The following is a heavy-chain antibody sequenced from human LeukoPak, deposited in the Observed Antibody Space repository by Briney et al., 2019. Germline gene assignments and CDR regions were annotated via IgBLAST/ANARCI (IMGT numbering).Heavy chain of an antibody. CDR2: MYYSGST. CDR3: SRWLQSEGYFDY. CDR1: GGSISSSRYY. V-gene: IGHV4-39*01. J-gene: IGHJ4*02. D-gene: IGHD5-24*01. Sequence: PSETLSLTCTVSGGSISSSRYYWGWVRQPPGKGLEWIGSMYYSGSTYYKPSLKSRDTISVDTSKNQVSLKLSSVTAADTAVYYCSRWLQSEGYFDYWGQGTLVTVSS.